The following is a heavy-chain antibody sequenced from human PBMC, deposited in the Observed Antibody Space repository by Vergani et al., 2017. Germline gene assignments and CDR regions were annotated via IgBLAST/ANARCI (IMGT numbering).Heavy chain of an antibody. CDR1: GGSFNTYY. CDR2: IYSTGST. D-gene: IGHD3-9*01. V-gene: IGHV4-59*13. Sequence: QVQLEASGPGLVKPSETLSLTCTVSGGSFNTYYWSWIRQSPGKGLEWIGYIYSTGSTNYNPSLNSRVTMSVDTSKNQFSLKLRSVTAADTAVYFCARVMYRDEASTGYRLEGMDIWGQGTTVT. CDR3: ARVMYRDEASTGYRLEGMDI. J-gene: IGHJ6*02.